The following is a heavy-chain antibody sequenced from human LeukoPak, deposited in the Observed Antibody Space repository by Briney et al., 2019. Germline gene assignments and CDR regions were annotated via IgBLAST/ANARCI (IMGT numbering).Heavy chain of an antibody. J-gene: IGHJ4*02. CDR3: AKDLGPGAMATSPGFDY. CDR2: ISWNSGSI. V-gene: IGHV3-9*01. Sequence: GGSLRLSCAASGFTFDDYAMHWVRQAPGKGLEWVSGISWNSGSIGYADSVKGRFTISRDNAKTSLYLQMNSLRAEDTALYYCAKDLGPGAMATSPGFDYWGQGTLVTVSS. CDR1: GFTFDDYA. D-gene: IGHD5-24*01.